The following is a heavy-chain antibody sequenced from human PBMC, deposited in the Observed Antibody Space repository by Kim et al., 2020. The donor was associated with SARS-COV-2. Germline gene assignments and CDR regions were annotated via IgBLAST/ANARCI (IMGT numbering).Heavy chain of an antibody. CDR2: INPNSGGT. J-gene: IGHJ4*02. D-gene: IGHD3-3*01. CDR1: GYTFTGYY. V-gene: IGHV1-2*02. CDR3: ARVRESITIFGVVITGADY. Sequence: ASVKVSCKASGYTFTGYYMHWVRQAPGQGLEWMGWINPNSGGTNYAQKFQGRVTMTRDTSISTAYMELSRLRSDDTAVYYCARVRESITIFGVVITGADYWGQGTLVTVSS.